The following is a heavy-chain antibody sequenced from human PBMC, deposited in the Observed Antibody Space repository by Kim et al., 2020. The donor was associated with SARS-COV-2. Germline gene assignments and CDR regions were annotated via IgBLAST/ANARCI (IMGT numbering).Heavy chain of an antibody. CDR3: ARDRLSRAYDGSGYSA. V-gene: IGHV3-53*01. Sequence: GGSLRLSCAASGFTVSSNYMSWVRQAPGKVLEWVSVIYSGGSTYYADSVKCRFTISRDNSKNTLYLQMNSLRAGDTAVYYGARDRLSRAYDGSGYSAWGQGTLVTVSS. D-gene: IGHD3-22*01. J-gene: IGHJ4*02. CDR1: GFTVSSNY. CDR2: IYSGGST.